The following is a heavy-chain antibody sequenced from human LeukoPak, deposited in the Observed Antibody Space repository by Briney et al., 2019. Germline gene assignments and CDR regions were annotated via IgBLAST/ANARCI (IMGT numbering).Heavy chain of an antibody. CDR1: GFIFSYC. CDR2: INDEGTST. V-gene: IGHV3-74*01. Sequence: GGSLMLPCVAAGGFIFSYCMKRWRHAPGKGPVWVSHINDEGTSTTYAGSVKARFTVSIDKGKKTVSLQINSLRPDDTAVFCCARQANTAFDYWGEGNLVTVSS. J-gene: IGHJ4*02. CDR3: ARQANTAFDY. D-gene: IGHD2/OR15-2a*01.